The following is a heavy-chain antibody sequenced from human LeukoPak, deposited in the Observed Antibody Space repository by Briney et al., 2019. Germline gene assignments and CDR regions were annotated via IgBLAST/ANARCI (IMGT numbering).Heavy chain of an antibody. D-gene: IGHD5-18*01. CDR1: GGSISSYY. J-gene: IGHJ4*02. CDR2: IYTSGST. Sequence: SETLSLTCTVSGGSISSYYWSWIRQPARKGLEWIGRIYTSGSTNYNPSLKSRVTMSVDTSKNQFSLKLSSVTAADTAVYYCARDRDGYSYGYYFDYWGQGTLVTVSS. V-gene: IGHV4-4*07. CDR3: ARDRDGYSYGYYFDY.